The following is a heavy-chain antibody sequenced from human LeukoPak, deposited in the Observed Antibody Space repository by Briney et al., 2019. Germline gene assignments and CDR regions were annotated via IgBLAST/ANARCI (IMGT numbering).Heavy chain of an antibody. CDR1: GYTFTSYG. D-gene: IGHD3-3*01. Sequence: ASVKVSCKASGYTFTSYGISWVRQVPGQGLEWMGWISANNGNTNYEQKLQGRVTMTTDTSTSTAYMELRSLRSDDTAVYYCARVVRSFEWLPNYYYMDVWGNGTTVTISS. CDR2: ISANNGNT. J-gene: IGHJ6*03. CDR3: ARVVRSFEWLPNYYYMDV. V-gene: IGHV1-18*01.